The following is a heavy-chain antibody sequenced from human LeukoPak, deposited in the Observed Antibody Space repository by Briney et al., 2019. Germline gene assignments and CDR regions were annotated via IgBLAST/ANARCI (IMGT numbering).Heavy chain of an antibody. D-gene: IGHD4-17*01. Sequence: GGSLRLSCAASGFTFSSYGMHWVRQAPGKGLEWVAVISYDGSNKYYADSVKGRFTISRDNSKNTLYLQMNSLRAEDTAVYYCAKDPSPAYGDYPNFDYWGQGTLVTVSS. CDR3: AKDPSPAYGDYPNFDY. CDR2: ISYDGSNK. CDR1: GFTFSSYG. J-gene: IGHJ4*02. V-gene: IGHV3-30*18.